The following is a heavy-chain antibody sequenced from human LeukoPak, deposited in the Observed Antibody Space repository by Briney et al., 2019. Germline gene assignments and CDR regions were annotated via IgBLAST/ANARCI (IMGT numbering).Heavy chain of an antibody. J-gene: IGHJ4*02. V-gene: IGHV1-46*01. CDR2: SNPSGGST. CDR3: AREQILRYFDWSNRYYFDY. D-gene: IGHD3-9*01. Sequence: AAVKVSGKGSGYTFTSYYMHWVRQAAGQGLEWKGISNPSGGSTSYAQKFQGRVTMTRDTSTSTVYMELSSLRSEDTAVYYCAREQILRYFDWSNRYYFDYWGQGTLVTVSS. CDR1: GYTFTSYY.